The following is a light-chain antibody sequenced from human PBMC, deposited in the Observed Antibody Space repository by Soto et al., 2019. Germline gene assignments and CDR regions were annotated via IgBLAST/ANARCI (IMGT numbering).Light chain of an antibody. J-gene: IGKJ3*01. V-gene: IGKV1-33*01. CDR2: DAY. CDR3: QKSDHLPL. Sequence: DIQMTQSPPSLSASVGDRVTITCQASHDIVNSLNWYQDKPGQAPKLVIYDAYNLETGVPSTFSGSGYGTDFTFTISSLRPEDIATYYCQKSDHLPLFGPGTKVDIK. CDR1: HDIVNS.